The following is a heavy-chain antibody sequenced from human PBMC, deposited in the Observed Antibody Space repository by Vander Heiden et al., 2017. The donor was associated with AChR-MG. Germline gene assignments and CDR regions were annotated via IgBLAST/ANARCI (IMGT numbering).Heavy chain of an antibody. Sequence: QVQLVESGGGVVQPGRSLRLSCAASGFTFSSYGMHWVRQAPGKGLEWVAVIWYDGSNKYYADSVKGRFTISRDNSKNTLYLQMNSLRAEDTAVYYCARDGNYYDSSGLDYWGQGTLVTVSS. CDR3: ARDGNYYDSSGLDY. CDR2: IWYDGSNK. CDR1: GFTFSSYG. V-gene: IGHV3-33*01. D-gene: IGHD3-22*01. J-gene: IGHJ4*02.